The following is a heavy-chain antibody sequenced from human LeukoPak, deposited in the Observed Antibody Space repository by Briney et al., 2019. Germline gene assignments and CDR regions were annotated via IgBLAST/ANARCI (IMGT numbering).Heavy chain of an antibody. CDR2: MSASGST. Sequence: SETLSLTCTVSGGSISSYHWSWIRQSAGKGLEWIGRMSASGSTTYNPSLKSRVTMSVDTSKNQFSLKLTSVTAADTAVYYCARGDGYNFDYWGQGTLVIVSS. V-gene: IGHV4-4*07. CDR1: GGSISSYH. J-gene: IGHJ4*02. D-gene: IGHD5-24*01. CDR3: ARGDGYNFDY.